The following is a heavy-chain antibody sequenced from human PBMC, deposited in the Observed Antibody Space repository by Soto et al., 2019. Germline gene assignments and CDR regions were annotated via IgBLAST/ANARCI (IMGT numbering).Heavy chain of an antibody. Sequence: GESLKISCKGSGYSFTSYWIGWARQMPGKGLEWMGLIYPGDSDTRYSPSFQGQVTISADKSISTAYLQWSSLKASDTAMYYCATHGYYYDSSGYHYGMDVRRQGITVTVS. CDR1: GYSFTSYW. D-gene: IGHD3-22*01. J-gene: IGHJ6*02. CDR3: ATHGYYYDSSGYHYGMDV. V-gene: IGHV5-51*01. CDR2: IYPGDSDT.